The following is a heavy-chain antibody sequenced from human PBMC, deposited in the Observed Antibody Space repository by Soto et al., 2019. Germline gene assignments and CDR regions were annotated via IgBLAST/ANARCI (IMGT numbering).Heavy chain of an antibody. CDR2: IRSTTGYT. Sequence: GGSLRLSCAASGFTFSDSCMSWIRQAPGKGLEWVSTIRSTTGYTNYAASVKGRFTVSRDNAENSLSLQMNALRADDTAVYYCARRGYTFGYDYWGRGTLVTVSS. CDR3: ARRGYTFGYDY. CDR1: GFTFSDSC. J-gene: IGHJ4*02. D-gene: IGHD5-18*01. V-gene: IGHV3-11*06.